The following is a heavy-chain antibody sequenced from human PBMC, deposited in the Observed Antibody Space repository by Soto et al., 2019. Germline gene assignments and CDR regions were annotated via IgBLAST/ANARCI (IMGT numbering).Heavy chain of an antibody. J-gene: IGHJ5*02. CDR3: ARLYKNWFDP. V-gene: IGHV4-39*01. CDR1: GGSISSSSYY. D-gene: IGHD1-1*01. Sequence: PSETLSLTCTVSGGSISSSSYYWGWIRQPPGKGLEWIGSIYYSGSTYYNPSLKSRVTISVDTSKNQFSLKLSSVTAADTAVYYCARLYKNWFDPWGQGTLVTVPS. CDR2: IYYSGST.